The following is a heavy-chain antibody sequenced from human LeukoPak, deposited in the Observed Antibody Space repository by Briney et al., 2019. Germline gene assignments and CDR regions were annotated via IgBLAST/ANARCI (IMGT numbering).Heavy chain of an antibody. Sequence: SETLSLTCTVSGGSVSSGSYYWSWIRQPPGKGLEWVGYIYYSGSTNYNPSLKSRVTISVDTSKNQFSLKLSSVTAADTAVYYCASANYGSGSYYIDYWGQGTLVTVSS. CDR2: IYYSGST. CDR1: GGSVSSGSYY. J-gene: IGHJ4*02. D-gene: IGHD3-10*01. CDR3: ASANYGSGSYYIDY. V-gene: IGHV4-61*01.